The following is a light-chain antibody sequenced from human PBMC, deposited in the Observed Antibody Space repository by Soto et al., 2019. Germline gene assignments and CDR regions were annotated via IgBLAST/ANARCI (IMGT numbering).Light chain of an antibody. CDR1: QSLLHINGYNY. CDR3: MQTLQTLFT. V-gene: IGKV2-28*01. J-gene: IGKJ3*01. CDR2: LGS. Sequence: DIVMTQSPLSLPVTPGEPASISCRSSQSLLHINGYNYLDWYLQKPGQSPQLLIYLGSNRASGVPERFNGSGSGTDFTLKISRVEAGDVGVYYCMQTLQTLFTFGPGTKVDIK.